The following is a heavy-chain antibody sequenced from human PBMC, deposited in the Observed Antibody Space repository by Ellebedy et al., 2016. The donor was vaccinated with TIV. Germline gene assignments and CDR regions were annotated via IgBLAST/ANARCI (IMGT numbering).Heavy chain of an antibody. D-gene: IGHD3-3*01. CDR2: INHSGST. Sequence: SETLSLXXAVYGGSFSGYYWSWIRQSQGKGLEWIGEINHSGSTNYNPSLKSRVTISVDTSKNQFSLKLSSVTAADTAVYYCARGRPVLRFLEWLLPSPFDYWGQGTLVTVSS. CDR1: GGSFSGYY. CDR3: ARGRPVLRFLEWLLPSPFDY. V-gene: IGHV4-34*01. J-gene: IGHJ4*02.